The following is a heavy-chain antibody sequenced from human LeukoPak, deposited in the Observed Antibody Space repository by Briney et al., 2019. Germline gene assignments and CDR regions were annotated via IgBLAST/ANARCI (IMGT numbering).Heavy chain of an antibody. CDR3: ARAGLIDY. CDR1: GFTFSSYA. V-gene: IGHV3-30*01. Sequence: GGSLRLFCADSGFTFSSYAMHWVRQAPGKGLEWVAVISYDGSNKYYADSVKGRFHIPRDNSKHTMYLQMNSLRAVDTAVSYCARAGLIDYWGQGTLVTVSS. CDR2: ISYDGSNK. D-gene: IGHD6-19*01. J-gene: IGHJ4*02.